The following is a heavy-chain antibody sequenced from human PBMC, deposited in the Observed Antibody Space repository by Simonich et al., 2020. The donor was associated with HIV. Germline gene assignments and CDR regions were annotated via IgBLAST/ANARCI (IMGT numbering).Heavy chain of an antibody. CDR1: GYTFIDYY. Sequence: QVQLVQSGAEVKKPGASVKVSCKASGYTFIDYYIHWVRQAPGQGLEGMGWINPDSGATEFAQKVQGRVTLTRDTSITTAYMEVSRLTSDDTAVYYCAREDRDYISYFFHYWGQGTLVTVSS. D-gene: IGHD3-16*01. V-gene: IGHV1-2*02. CDR2: INPDSGAT. CDR3: AREDRDYISYFFHY. J-gene: IGHJ4*02.